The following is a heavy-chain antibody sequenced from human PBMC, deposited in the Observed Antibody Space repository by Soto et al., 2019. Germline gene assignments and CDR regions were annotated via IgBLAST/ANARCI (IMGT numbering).Heavy chain of an antibody. D-gene: IGHD3-3*01. CDR2: ISSISEDT. CDR1: GFVFTDYY. J-gene: IGHJ4*02. CDR3: ARSYEGDYVDY. V-gene: IGHV3-11*06. Sequence: QVQLVESGGGLVKPGGSLRLSCAASGFVFTDYYMTWIRQAPGKGLEWISYISSISEDTNYADSVKGRFTISRDGAKNSLYLHLSSLRAEDTAVYYCARSYEGDYVDYWGQGTLVTVSS.